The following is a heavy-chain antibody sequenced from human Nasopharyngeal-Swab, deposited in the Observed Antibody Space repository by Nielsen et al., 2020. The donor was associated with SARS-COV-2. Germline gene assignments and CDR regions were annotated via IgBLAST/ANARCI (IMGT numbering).Heavy chain of an antibody. D-gene: IGHD4-17*01. CDR3: ATTVTTLSGY. V-gene: IGHV3-30*03. CDR2: ISYDGSNK. Sequence: PPGKGLEWVAVISYDGSNKYYADSVKGRFTISRDNSKNTLYLQMNSLRAEDTAVYYCATTVTTLSGYWGQGTLVTVSS. J-gene: IGHJ4*02.